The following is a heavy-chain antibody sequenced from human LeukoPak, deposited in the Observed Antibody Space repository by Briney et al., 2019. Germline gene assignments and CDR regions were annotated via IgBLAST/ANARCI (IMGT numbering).Heavy chain of an antibody. Sequence: GGSLRLSCAASGFTFDDYAMHWVRQAPGKGLEWVSLISGDGGSTYYADSVKGRFTISRDNSKNSLYLQMNSLRTEDTALYYCAKDIRPHLTFSSDYWGQGTLVTVSS. CDR3: AKDIRPHLTFSSDY. CDR2: ISGDGGST. J-gene: IGHJ4*02. CDR1: GFTFDDYA. V-gene: IGHV3-43*02. D-gene: IGHD3-16*01.